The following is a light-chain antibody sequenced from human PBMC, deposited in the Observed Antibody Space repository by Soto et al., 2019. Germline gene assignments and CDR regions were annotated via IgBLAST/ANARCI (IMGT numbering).Light chain of an antibody. J-gene: IGKJ2*01. CDR2: SAS. V-gene: IGKV3-20*01. CDR3: QQYET. Sequence: IVLTQSPGTLSLSPGERATLSCRASQSVSSSDLAWYQQKPGQAPRLLIYSASSRATGITDRFSGSGSGTDFTRTISRLEPEDFAVYYCQQYETFGQGTKLEIK. CDR1: QSVSSSD.